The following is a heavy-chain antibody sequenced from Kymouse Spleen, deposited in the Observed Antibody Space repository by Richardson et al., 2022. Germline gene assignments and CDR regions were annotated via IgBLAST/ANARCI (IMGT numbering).Heavy chain of an antibody. CDR3: ASGFAVASYYYYYGMDV. V-gene: IGHV4-39*01. Sequence: QLQLQESGPGLVKPSETLSLTCTVSGGSISSSSYYWGWIRQPPGKGLEWIGSIYYSGSTYYNPSLKSRVTISVDTSKNQFSLKLSSVTAADTAVYYCASGFAVASYYYYYGMDVWGQGTTVTVSS. CDR1: GGSISSSSYY. J-gene: IGHJ6*02. D-gene: IGHD6-19*01. CDR2: IYYSGST.